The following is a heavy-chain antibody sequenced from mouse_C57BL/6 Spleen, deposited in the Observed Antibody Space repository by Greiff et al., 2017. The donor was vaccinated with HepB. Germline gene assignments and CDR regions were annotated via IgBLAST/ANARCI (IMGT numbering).Heavy chain of an antibody. D-gene: IGHD1-1*01. CDR2: IYPGDGDT. J-gene: IGHJ4*01. CDR3: ARDYYGSSEAMDY. V-gene: IGHV1-82*01. Sequence: VQLQQSGPELVKPGASVKISCKASGYAFSSSWMNWVKQRPGKGLEWIGRIYPGDGDTNYNGKFKGKATLTADKSSSTAYMQLSSLTSEDSAVYFCARDYYGSSEAMDYWGQGTSVTVSS. CDR1: GYAFSSSW.